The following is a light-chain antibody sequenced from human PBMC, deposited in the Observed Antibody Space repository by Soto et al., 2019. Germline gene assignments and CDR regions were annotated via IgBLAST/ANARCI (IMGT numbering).Light chain of an antibody. CDR3: HYYGSAPLT. CDR2: DAS. V-gene: IGKV3-11*01. Sequence: EIVLTQSPATLSLSPGERATLSCRASQSVSSYLAWYQQKPGQAPRLLIYDASNRATGIPARFSGSGSGTDFTLTISSLEPEDFEVYYCHYYGSAPLTFGGGTKV. J-gene: IGKJ4*01. CDR1: QSVSSY.